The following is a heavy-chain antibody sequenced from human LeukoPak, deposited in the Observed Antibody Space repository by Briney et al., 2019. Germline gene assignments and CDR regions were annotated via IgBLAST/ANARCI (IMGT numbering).Heavy chain of an antibody. CDR3: ARALWGAMVTSDY. V-gene: IGHV1-69*05. CDR1: GGTFSSYA. Sequence: SVKVSCKASGGTFSSYAISWVRQAPGQGLEWMGGIIPIFGTANYAQKFQGRVTITTDESTSTAYMELSSLRSEDTAVYYCARALWGAMVTSDYWGQGTLVTVSS. D-gene: IGHD5-18*01. CDR2: IIPIFGTA. J-gene: IGHJ4*02.